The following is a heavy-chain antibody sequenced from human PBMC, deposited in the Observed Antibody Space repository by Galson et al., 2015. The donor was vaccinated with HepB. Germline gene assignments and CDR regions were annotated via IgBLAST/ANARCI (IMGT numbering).Heavy chain of an antibody. Sequence: SVKVSCKASGYTFTSYDINWVRQATGQGLEWMGWMNPNSGNTGYAQKFQGRVTMTRNTSISTAYMELSSLRSEDTAVYYCARDVGTYYDFWSGYSTFLYYYYYGMDVWGQGTTVTVSS. D-gene: IGHD3-3*01. CDR3: ARDVGTYYDFWSGYSTFLYYYYYGMDV. CDR2: MNPNSGNT. CDR1: GYTFTSYD. J-gene: IGHJ6*02. V-gene: IGHV1-8*01.